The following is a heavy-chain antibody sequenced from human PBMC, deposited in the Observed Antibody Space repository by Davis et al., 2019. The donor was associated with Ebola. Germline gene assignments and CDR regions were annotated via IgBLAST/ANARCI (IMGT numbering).Heavy chain of an antibody. D-gene: IGHD6-6*01. V-gene: IGHV3-7*03. Sequence: GGSLRLSCAASGFTFSSYWMSWVRQAPGKGLVWVANIKQDGSEKYYVDSVKGRFTISRDNAKNSLYLQMSSLRAEDTAVYYCARVGDYKSSSFYYSGMDVWGQGTTVTVSS. J-gene: IGHJ6*02. CDR1: GFTFSSYW. CDR3: ARVGDYKSSSFYYSGMDV. CDR2: IKQDGSEK.